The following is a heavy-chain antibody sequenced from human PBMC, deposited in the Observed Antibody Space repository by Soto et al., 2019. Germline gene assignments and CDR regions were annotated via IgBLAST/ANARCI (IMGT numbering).Heavy chain of an antibody. V-gene: IGHV4-34*01. CDR3: ARTRREGFDY. CDR2: INPSGST. Sequence: QVQLQQWGAGLLKPSETLSLTCDVYGGSFSGYYWSWIRQPPGNGLEWIGEINPSGSTNYNPSLRSRVNISVDTSKNPFSLKRSAVTAADKAVYYCARTRREGFDYWGQVTLVTVSS. J-gene: IGHJ4*02. CDR1: GGSFSGYY. D-gene: IGHD1-26*01.